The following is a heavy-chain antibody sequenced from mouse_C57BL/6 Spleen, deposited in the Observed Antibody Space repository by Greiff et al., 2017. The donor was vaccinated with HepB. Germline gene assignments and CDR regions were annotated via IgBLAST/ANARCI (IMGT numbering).Heavy chain of an antibody. D-gene: IGHD3-2*02. J-gene: IGHJ4*01. CDR1: GYTFTSYW. Sequence: QVQLQQPGAELVKPGASVKLSCKASGYTFTSYWMHWVKQRPGQGLEWIGMIHPNSGSTNYNEKFKSKATLTVDKSSSTAYMQLSSLTSEDSAVYYCARGGSGYVDYYAMDYWGQGTSVTVSS. V-gene: IGHV1-64*01. CDR3: ARGGSGYVDYYAMDY. CDR2: IHPNSGST.